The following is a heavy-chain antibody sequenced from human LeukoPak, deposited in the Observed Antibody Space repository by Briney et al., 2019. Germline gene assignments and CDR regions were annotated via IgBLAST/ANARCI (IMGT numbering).Heavy chain of an antibody. Sequence: GGSLRLYCTASGFTFGDYPMRWFRQAPGKGLEWVGFIRSKAYGGTTEYAASVKGRFTISRDDSKSIAYLQMNSLKTEDTAVYYCARASTVTLYLPGYWGQGTLVTVSS. CDR1: GFTFGDYP. V-gene: IGHV3-49*03. J-gene: IGHJ1*01. CDR3: ARASTVTLYLPGY. D-gene: IGHD5-24*01. CDR2: IRSKAYGGTT.